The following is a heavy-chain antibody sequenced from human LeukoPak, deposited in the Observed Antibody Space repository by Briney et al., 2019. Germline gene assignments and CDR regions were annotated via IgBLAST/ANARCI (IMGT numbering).Heavy chain of an antibody. CDR1: GFTFSSYS. CDR2: ICSTSRCI. J-gene: IGHJ4*02. CDR3: ARDNNFDH. Sequence: GGSLRLSCAASGFTFSSYSMNWVRQAPGKGLEWVSSICSTSRCIFYADSVKGRFTISRDNAKNSLYLQMNSLRAEDTAVYYCARDNNFDHWGQGTLATVSS. V-gene: IGHV3-21*04.